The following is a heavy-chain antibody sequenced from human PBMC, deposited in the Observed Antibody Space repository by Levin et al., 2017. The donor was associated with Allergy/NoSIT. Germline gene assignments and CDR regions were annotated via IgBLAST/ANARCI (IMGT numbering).Heavy chain of an antibody. D-gene: IGHD3-10*01. CDR2: IYYSGST. V-gene: IGHV4-59*01. CDR1: GGSISSYY. Sequence: GSLRLSCTVSGGSISSYYWSWIRQPPGKGLEWIGYIYYSGSTNYNPSLKSRVTISVDTSKNQFSLKLSSVTAADTAVYYCARAPPYYYGSGSLSVDYWGQGTLVTVSS. J-gene: IGHJ4*02. CDR3: ARAPPYYYGSGSLSVDY.